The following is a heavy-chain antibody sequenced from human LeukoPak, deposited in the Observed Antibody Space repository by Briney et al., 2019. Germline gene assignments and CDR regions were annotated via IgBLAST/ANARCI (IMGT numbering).Heavy chain of an antibody. D-gene: IGHD2-15*01. Sequence: PGGSLRLSCAASGFTFSGYAMTWIRQPPGKGLEWIGEINHSGSTNYNPSLKSRVTISVDTSKNQFSLKLSSVTAADTAVYYCASGGSNFYYGMDVWGQGTTVTASS. CDR1: GFTFSGYA. CDR3: ASGGSNFYYGMDV. J-gene: IGHJ6*02. CDR2: INHSGST. V-gene: IGHV4-34*01.